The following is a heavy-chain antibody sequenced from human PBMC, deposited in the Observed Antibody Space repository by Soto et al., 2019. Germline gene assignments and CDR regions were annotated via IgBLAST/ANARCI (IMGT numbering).Heavy chain of an antibody. V-gene: IGHV3-7*04. J-gene: IGHJ4*02. CDR1: GFTFSSYW. D-gene: IGHD3-9*01. CDR3: ARILTAYMYFFDY. CDR2: IKKDGSEK. Sequence: EVQLVESGGGLVQPGGSLRLSCAASGFTFSSYWMSWVRQAPGKGLEWVANIKKDGSEKYYVDSVKGRFTISRDNAKNSLYLQMNSLRAEDTAVYYCARILTAYMYFFDYWGRGTLVTVSS.